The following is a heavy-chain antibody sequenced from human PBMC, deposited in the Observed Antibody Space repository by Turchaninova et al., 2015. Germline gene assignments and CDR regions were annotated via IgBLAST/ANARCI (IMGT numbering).Heavy chain of an antibody. CDR3: AHSANGPFDY. J-gene: IGHJ4*02. Sequence: QITLKESGPTLVKPTQTLTLTCSFSGFSLSTPGMGVGWIRQPPGKALGWLAVIYWGADKRYRPSLKSRLTLTGDTSKNQVVLTITNVDPVDTATYYCAHSANGPFDYWGQGTLVTVSS. D-gene: IGHD4/OR15-4a*01. V-gene: IGHV2-5*02. CDR2: IYWGADK. CDR1: GFSLSTPGMG.